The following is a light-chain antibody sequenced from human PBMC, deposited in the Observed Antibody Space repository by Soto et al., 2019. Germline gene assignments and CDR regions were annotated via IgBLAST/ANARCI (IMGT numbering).Light chain of an antibody. V-gene: IGKV3-20*01. J-gene: IGKJ1*01. Sequence: ETVLTHSPGTLSLSPWDIATLSCRASQSVRNNYLAWLQQKPVQAPSILISGASTRGTGVPDRFSGSGSGTTFTLTISRLEPEDFAVYHCQRNCGSRTFGQGTKVDIK. CDR1: QSVRNNY. CDR2: GAS. CDR3: QRNCGSRT.